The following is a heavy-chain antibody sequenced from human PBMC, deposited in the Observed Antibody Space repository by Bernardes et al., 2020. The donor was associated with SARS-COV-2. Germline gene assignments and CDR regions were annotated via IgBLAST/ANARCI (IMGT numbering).Heavy chain of an antibody. J-gene: IGHJ6*02. CDR2: INPSGGST. CDR1: GYTFASYY. V-gene: IGHV1-46*01. D-gene: IGHD4-17*01. CDR3: ARDFTVTMRGDYYYGMDV. Sequence: AQVEVGWKASGYTFASYYMHWVRQAPGQGLEWMGIINPSGGSTSYAQKFQGRVTMTRDTSTSTVYMELSSLRSEDTAVYYCARDFTVTMRGDYYYGMDVWGQGTTVTVSS.